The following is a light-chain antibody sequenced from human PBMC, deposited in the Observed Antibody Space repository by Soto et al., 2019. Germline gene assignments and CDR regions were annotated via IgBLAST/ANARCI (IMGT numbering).Light chain of an antibody. J-gene: IGKJ5*01. CDR3: QQRSKWPIT. Sequence: EIVLTQSPATLSLSPWERTALSCRASQSVSSYLAWYQQKPGQSPRLLIYDASSRATGIPARFSGSEAGTDFTLTISSLEPEDFSGYYCQQRSKWPITFGQGTRLEIK. CDR1: QSVSSY. V-gene: IGKV3-11*01. CDR2: DAS.